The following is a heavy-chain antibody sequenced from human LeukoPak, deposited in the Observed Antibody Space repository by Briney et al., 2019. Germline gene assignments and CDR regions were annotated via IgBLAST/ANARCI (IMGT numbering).Heavy chain of an antibody. J-gene: IGHJ4*02. CDR2: IISSSSYI. V-gene: IGHV3-21*01. CDR3: ARVLNSIPNDY. Sequence: GGSLRLSCAASGFTFSSYSMNWARQAPGKGLEGVSSIISSSSYIYYADSVKGRYTISRDNAKNSLYMQMNSLRAEDTAVYYCARVLNSIPNDYWGQGTLVTVSS. CDR1: GFTFSSYS. D-gene: IGHD4-23*01.